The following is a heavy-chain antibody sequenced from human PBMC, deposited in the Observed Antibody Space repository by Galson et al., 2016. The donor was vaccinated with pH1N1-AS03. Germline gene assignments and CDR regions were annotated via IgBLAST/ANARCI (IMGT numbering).Heavy chain of an antibody. CDR1: GFTINNNY. J-gene: IGHJ4*02. CDR3: AREPWGSTQGEY. CDR2: IYGGGDT. V-gene: IGHV3-53*01. Sequence: SLRLSCAASGFTINNNYMSWVRQAPGKGLEWVSVIYGGGDTFYADSVKGRFTISRDNSKNTVYLQTNSLRVEGTAVYYCAREPWGSTQGEYWGQGTLVTVSS. D-gene: IGHD3-16*01.